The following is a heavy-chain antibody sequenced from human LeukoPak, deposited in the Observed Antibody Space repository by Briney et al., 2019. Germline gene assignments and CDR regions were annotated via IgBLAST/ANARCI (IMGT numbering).Heavy chain of an antibody. J-gene: IGHJ4*02. D-gene: IGHD1-26*01. CDR3: ARVSSGATTVDY. V-gene: IGHV4-4*02. CDR2: IYHSGST. Sequence: PSETLSLTCTVSGGSISSSNWWSWVRQPPGKGLEWIGEIYHSGSTNYNPSLKSRVTISVDKSKNQFSLKLSSVTAADTAVYYCARVSSGATTVDYWGQGTLVTVSS. CDR1: GGSISSSNW.